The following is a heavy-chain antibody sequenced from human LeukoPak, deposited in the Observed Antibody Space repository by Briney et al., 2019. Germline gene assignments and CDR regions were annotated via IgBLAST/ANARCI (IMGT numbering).Heavy chain of an antibody. J-gene: IGHJ6*03. Sequence: KSSETLSLTCTVSDGSISSHYWTWIRQSPVKGLEWIGDISNSGSTSYNPSLKSRVTISIDTSKNQFSLKLSSVAAADTAVYYCGRDALVGYFSYYYMDVWRKGTTVTVSS. CDR1: DGSISSHY. CDR3: GRDALVGYFSYYYMDV. CDR2: ISNSGST. D-gene: IGHD2-15*01. V-gene: IGHV4-59*11.